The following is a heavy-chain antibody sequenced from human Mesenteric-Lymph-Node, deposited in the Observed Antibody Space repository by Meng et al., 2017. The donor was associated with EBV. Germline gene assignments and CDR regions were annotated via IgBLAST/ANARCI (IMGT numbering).Heavy chain of an antibody. Sequence: QVQLQESGPGLLKPSETLSLTCGVTGGPFGGYYWTWIRQPPGKGLEWIGEINHSGSTNYNPSLKSRVTISLDTSKNQISLKLTSVTAADTAVYYCAKTGSSGWSDLDYWGRGILVTVSS. J-gene: IGHJ4*02. CDR3: AKTGSSGWSDLDY. D-gene: IGHD6-19*01. CDR2: INHSGST. CDR1: GGPFGGYY. V-gene: IGHV4-34*01.